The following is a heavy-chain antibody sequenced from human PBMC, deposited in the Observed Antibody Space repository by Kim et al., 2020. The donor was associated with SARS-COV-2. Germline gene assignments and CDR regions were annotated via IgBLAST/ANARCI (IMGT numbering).Heavy chain of an antibody. Sequence: TPNADSVKGRYTNSRDTARNTVYLQMNSLRAEDTAVYYCTRDDSFGMDVWGQGTTVTVSS. CDR3: TRDDSFGMDV. V-gene: IGHV3-74*01. J-gene: IGHJ6*02. CDR2: T.